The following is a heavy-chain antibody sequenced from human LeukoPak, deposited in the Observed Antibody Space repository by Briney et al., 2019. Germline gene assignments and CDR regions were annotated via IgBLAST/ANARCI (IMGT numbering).Heavy chain of an antibody. D-gene: IGHD2-2*02. CDR1: GFIVSSNC. V-gene: IGHV3-66*01. J-gene: IGHJ3*02. Sequence: GGSLRLSCAASGFIVSSNCMSWFRQAPGKGLEWASVIYSGGSTYYADSVKGRFTISRDNSKNTLYLQMNSLRAEDTAVYYCARAGTISLGAFDIWGQGTMVTVSS. CDR2: IYSGGST. CDR3: ARAGTISLGAFDI.